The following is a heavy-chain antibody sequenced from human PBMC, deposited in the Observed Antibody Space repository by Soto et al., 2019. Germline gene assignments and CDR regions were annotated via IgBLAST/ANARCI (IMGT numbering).Heavy chain of an antibody. Sequence: EVQLLESGGGLVQPGGSLRLSCAASGFTFSSYAMNWVRQAPGKGLEWVSVITGSGDATYYADSVKGRFTISRDNSKNTLDGQINSLRAEDTAVYFWAEAICGYYAPLYPWGQGTPV. CDR1: GFTFSSYA. V-gene: IGHV3-23*01. D-gene: IGHD3-22*01. CDR2: ITGSGDAT. J-gene: IGHJ5*02. CDR3: AEAICGYYAPLYP.